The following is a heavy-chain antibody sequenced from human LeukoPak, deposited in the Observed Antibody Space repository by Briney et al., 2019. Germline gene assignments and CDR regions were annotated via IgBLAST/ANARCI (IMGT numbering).Heavy chain of an antibody. V-gene: IGHV1-69*13. J-gene: IGHJ6*02. CDR2: IIPIFGKA. CDR1: GGIFSSYA. CDR3: VRGQKPYYYYGMDV. Sequence: SVKVSCKASGGIFSSYATRWVRQVPGQGLEWMGGIIPIFGKANYAQKFQGRVTITADESTSTAYMELSSLRSEDTAVYYCVRGQKPYYYYGMDVWGQGTTVTVSS.